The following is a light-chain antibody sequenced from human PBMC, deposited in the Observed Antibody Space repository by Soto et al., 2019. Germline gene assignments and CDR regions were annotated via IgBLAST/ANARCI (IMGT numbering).Light chain of an antibody. V-gene: IGKV1-12*01. J-gene: IGKJ3*01. CDR3: QQASSFPFT. CDR2: AAS. CDR1: QRISNW. Sequence: DIQMTQSPSSVSASLGDRVTISCRASQRISNWLAWYQQKPGKAPNLLIYAASTLQSGAPSRFSGSGSGTDFTLTISSLQPEDSGTYYCQQASSFPFTFGPGTKVDV.